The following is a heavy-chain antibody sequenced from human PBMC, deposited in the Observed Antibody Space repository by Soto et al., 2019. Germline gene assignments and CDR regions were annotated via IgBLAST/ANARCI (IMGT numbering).Heavy chain of an antibody. CDR1: GFTFSSYW. V-gene: IGHV3-23*01. D-gene: IGHD6-19*01. CDR3: AKDSFGSGWYSNLDY. J-gene: IGHJ4*02. CDR2: ISGSGGST. Sequence: GSLRLSCAASGFTFSSYWMSWVRQAPGKGLEWVSGISGSGGSTYYADSVKGRFTISRDNSKNTLYLQMNSLRAEDTAVYYCAKDSFGSGWYSNLDYWGQGTLVTVSS.